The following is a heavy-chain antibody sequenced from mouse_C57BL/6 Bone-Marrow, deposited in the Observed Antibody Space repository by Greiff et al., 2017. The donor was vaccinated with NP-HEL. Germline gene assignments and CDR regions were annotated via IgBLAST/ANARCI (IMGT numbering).Heavy chain of an antibody. CDR3: ASPNWDYAMDY. J-gene: IGHJ4*01. CDR1: GCTFTSYW. D-gene: IGHD4-1*01. Sequence: QVQLQQSGAELAKPGASVKLSCKASGCTFTSYWMHWVKQRPGQGLEWIGYINPSSGYTKYNQKFKDKATLTADKSSSTAYMQLSSLTYEDSAVYYCASPNWDYAMDYWGQGTSVTVSS. V-gene: IGHV1-7*01. CDR2: INPSSGYT.